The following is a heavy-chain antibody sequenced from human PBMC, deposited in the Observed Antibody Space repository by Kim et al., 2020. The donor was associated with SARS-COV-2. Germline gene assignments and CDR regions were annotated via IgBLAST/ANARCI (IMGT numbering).Heavy chain of an antibody. Sequence: GGSLRLYCAASGFTFDDYAMHWVRQAPGKGLEWVSGISWNSGSIGYADSVKGRFTISRDNAKNSLYLQMNSLRAEDTALYYCAKSVVGGSFTTDAFDIWGQGTMVTVSS. CDR1: GFTFDDYA. CDR2: ISWNSGSI. J-gene: IGHJ3*02. V-gene: IGHV3-9*01. CDR3: AKSVVGGSFTTDAFDI. D-gene: IGHD2-15*01.